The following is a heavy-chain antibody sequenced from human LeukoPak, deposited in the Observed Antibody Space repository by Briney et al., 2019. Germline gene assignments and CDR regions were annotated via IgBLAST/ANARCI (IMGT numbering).Heavy chain of an antibody. Sequence: NPSETLSLTCSVSDGSINSDSFLWGWIRQPPGKGLEWIGNIHYTGSTHYNPSLKSRVIISLDTSNNQFSLRLNSVTAADTAVYYCARRITYGRTFDYWGQGILVTVSS. CDR3: ARRITYGRTFDY. CDR2: IHYTGST. V-gene: IGHV4-39*07. CDR1: DGSINSDSFL. D-gene: IGHD2-15*01. J-gene: IGHJ4*02.